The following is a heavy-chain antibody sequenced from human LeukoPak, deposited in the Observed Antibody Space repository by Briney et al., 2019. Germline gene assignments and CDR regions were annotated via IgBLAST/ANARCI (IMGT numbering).Heavy chain of an antibody. CDR2: ISPSSGGT. CDR1: GYTFSGHY. V-gene: IGHV1-2*02. CDR3: AREGKTYYYDSNGFPDY. Sequence: ASVKVSCKASGYTFSGHYIHWVRQAPGQGLEWMGWISPSSGGTKFAQRFQGRVAMTRDTSISTAYMELSSLRSDDTAVYYCAREGKTYYYDSNGFPDYWGQGTLVTVSS. J-gene: IGHJ4*02. D-gene: IGHD3-22*01.